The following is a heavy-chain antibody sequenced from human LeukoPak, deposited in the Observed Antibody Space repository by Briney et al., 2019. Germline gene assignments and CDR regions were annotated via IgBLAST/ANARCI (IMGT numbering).Heavy chain of an antibody. Sequence: SEALSLTCTVSGGSISSSNYYWGWIRQPPGKGLEWIGSIYYSGSTYYNPSLKSRVTISVDTSKNQFSLKLSSVTAADAAVYYCARQSYDILTGYYYYFDYWGQGTLVTVSS. CDR3: ARQSYDILTGYYYYFDY. CDR1: GGSISSSNYY. J-gene: IGHJ4*02. CDR2: IYYSGST. V-gene: IGHV4-39*01. D-gene: IGHD3-9*01.